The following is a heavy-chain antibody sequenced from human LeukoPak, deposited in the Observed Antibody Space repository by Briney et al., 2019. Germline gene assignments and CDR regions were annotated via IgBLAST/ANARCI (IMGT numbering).Heavy chain of an antibody. V-gene: IGHV4-39*07. Sequence: PSETLSLTCTVSGGSISSSSYYWGWIRQPPGKGLEWIGSIYYSGSTYYNPSLKSRVTISVDTSKNQFSLKLSSVTAADTAVYYCARLSSTAEWGQGTLVTVSS. D-gene: IGHD1-14*01. CDR2: IYYSGST. CDR1: GGSISSSSYY. CDR3: ARLSSTAE. J-gene: IGHJ4*02.